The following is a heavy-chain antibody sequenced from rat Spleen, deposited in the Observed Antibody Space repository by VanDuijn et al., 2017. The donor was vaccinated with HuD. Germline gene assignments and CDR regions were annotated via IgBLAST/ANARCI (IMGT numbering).Heavy chain of an antibody. Sequence: EVQLVESDGGLVQPGRSLKLSCAASGFTFSDYYMAWVRQAPTKGLEWVATINYDGSNTYYRDSVKGRFTISTDNAESTLSLQMDSLRSEDSATYYCARLGNSGFGNWFAYWGQGTLVTVSS. CDR1: GFTFSDYY. V-gene: IGHV5-29*01. J-gene: IGHJ3*01. D-gene: IGHD4-4*01. CDR2: INYDGSNT. CDR3: ARLGNSGFGNWFAY.